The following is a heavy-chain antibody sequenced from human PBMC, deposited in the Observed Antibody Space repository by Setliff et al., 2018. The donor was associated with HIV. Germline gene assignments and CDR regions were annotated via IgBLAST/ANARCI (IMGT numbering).Heavy chain of an antibody. V-gene: IGHV1-18*01. D-gene: IGHD6-19*01. J-gene: IGHJ1*01. CDR2: ISAYNGNT. Sequence: GASVKVSCKASGYTFTSYGISWVRQAPGQGLEWMGWISAYNGNTNYAQQLQGRVTLTTDTSTSTAYMELRSLRSDDTAVYYCARFAVPGLAYFPHWGQGTLVTVSS. CDR3: ARFAVPGLAYFPH. CDR1: GYTFTSYG.